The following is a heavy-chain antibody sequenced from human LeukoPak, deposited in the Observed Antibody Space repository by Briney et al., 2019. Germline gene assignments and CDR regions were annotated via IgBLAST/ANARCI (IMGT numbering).Heavy chain of an antibody. D-gene: IGHD6-13*01. CDR2: ISYDESGT. Sequence: QPGGSLRLSCAASGFTSSSYGMHWVRQAPGKGLEWVAVISYDESGTNYADSVKGRFTISRDNSKNMLYLQMNSLRAEDTAVYYCAKEWGITAAGRVYFQHWGQGTLVTVSS. CDR3: AKEWGITAAGRVYFQH. CDR1: GFTSSSYG. J-gene: IGHJ1*01. V-gene: IGHV3-30*18.